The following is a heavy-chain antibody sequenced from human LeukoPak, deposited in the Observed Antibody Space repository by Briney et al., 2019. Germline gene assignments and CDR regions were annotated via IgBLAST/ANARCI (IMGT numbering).Heavy chain of an antibody. V-gene: IGHV4-59*01. Sequence: SETLSLTCTVSGVSISSYYWGWVRQPPGKGLEWVGYIYYSGSTNYNPSRKRRVTISVDTSKNHFSLKLSSVTAADTAVYYCARGEYGSGGFDYWGQGALVTVSS. CDR1: GVSISSYY. D-gene: IGHD3-10*01. CDR2: IYYSGST. CDR3: ARGEYGSGGFDY. J-gene: IGHJ4*02.